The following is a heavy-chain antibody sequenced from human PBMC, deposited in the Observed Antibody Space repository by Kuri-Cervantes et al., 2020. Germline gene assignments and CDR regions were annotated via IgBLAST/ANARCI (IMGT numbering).Heavy chain of an antibody. V-gene: IGHV3-74*01. CDR3: ARDQDYDILTGYYL. CDR2: INSDGSST. CDR1: GFTFSSYW. Sequence: ETLSLTCAASGFTFSSYWMHWVRQAPGKGLVWVSRINSDGSSTSYADSVKGRFTISRDNAKNTLYLQMNSLRAEDTAVYYCARDQDYDILTGYYLWGQGTLVTVSS. J-gene: IGHJ4*02. D-gene: IGHD3-9*01.